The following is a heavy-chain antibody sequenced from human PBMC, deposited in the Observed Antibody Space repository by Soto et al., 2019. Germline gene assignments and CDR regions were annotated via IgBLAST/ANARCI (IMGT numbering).Heavy chain of an antibody. CDR1: GFTFSSYA. Sequence: PGGSLRLSCAASGFTFSSYAMSWVRQAPGKGLEWVSAISGSGGSTYYADSVKGRLTISRDNSKNTLYLQMNSLRAEDTAVYYCAKDTSPMVRGVINNGMDVWGQGTTVTVSS. D-gene: IGHD3-10*01. J-gene: IGHJ6*02. V-gene: IGHV3-23*01. CDR2: ISGSGGST. CDR3: AKDTSPMVRGVINNGMDV.